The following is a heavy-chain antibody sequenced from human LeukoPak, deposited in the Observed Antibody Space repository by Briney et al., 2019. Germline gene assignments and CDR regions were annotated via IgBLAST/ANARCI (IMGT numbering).Heavy chain of an antibody. CDR2: IYTSGST. CDR1: GGSISSYY. Sequence: SETLSLTXTVSGGSISSYYWSWIRQPAGKGLEWIGRIYTSGSTNYNPSLKSRVTMSVDTSKNQFSLKLSSVTAADTAVYYCARNDYGGNLGAFDIWGQGTMVTVSS. V-gene: IGHV4-4*07. CDR3: ARNDYGGNLGAFDI. J-gene: IGHJ3*02. D-gene: IGHD4-23*01.